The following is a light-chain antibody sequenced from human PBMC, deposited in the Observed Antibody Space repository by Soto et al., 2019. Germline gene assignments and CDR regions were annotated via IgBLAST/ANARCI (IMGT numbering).Light chain of an antibody. CDR1: SSIFEKYNV. J-gene: IGLJ1*01. V-gene: IGLV2-23*02. Sequence: QSALTQPASVSASPGQSITLSCSGTSSIFEKYNVVSWYQQHPGKAPKLLLYEVNRRPSGVSNRFSGSKSGNTASLTISGLQAEDEADYFCCSYAGGDTFYVFGPGTKLTVL. CDR3: CSYAGGDTFYV. CDR2: EVN.